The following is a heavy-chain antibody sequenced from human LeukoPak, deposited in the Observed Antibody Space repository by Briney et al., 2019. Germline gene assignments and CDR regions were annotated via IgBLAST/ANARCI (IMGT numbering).Heavy chain of an antibody. J-gene: IGHJ6*03. CDR2: IRFDGGDK. V-gene: IGHV3-30*02. CDR1: GVTFGTYG. D-gene: IGHD4/OR15-4a*01. Sequence: GGSLRLPCVASGVTFGTYGLHWVRQAPGKGLEWVAFIRFDGGDKYYADSVKGRFTVSRDNSKNTLYLQMNSLRIEDTAMYYCAKVLPLTFYYMDVWGKGTTVTVSS. CDR3: AKVLPLTFYYMDV.